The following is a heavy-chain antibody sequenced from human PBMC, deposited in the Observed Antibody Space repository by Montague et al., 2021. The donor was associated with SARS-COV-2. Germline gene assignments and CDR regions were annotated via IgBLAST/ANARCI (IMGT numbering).Heavy chain of an antibody. D-gene: IGHD6-19*01. J-gene: IGHJ4*02. Sequence: SETLSLTCAVSGGSISSSNWWSWVRQPPGKGLEWIGEIYHSGGTNYNPSLKSRVTISLDKSKNQFSLKLSSVTAADKAAYYCARGVGWLRGYLDYWGQGTLVTVSS. CDR3: ARGVGWLRGYLDY. V-gene: IGHV4-4*02. CDR2: IYHSGGT. CDR1: GGSISSSNW.